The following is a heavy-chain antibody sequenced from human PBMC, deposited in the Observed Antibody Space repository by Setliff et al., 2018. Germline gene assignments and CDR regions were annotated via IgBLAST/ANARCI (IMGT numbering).Heavy chain of an antibody. CDR2: IYYSGST. V-gene: IGHV4-59*11. Sequence: SETLSLTCTVSGGSISSHYWSWIRQPPGKGLEWIGSIYYSGSTNYNPSLKSRVTISVDTSKNQFSLKLSSVTAADTAVYYCARAQTSHYYYYYGMDVWGQGTTVTVS. J-gene: IGHJ6*02. CDR1: GGSISSHY. CDR3: ARAQTSHYYYYYGMDV.